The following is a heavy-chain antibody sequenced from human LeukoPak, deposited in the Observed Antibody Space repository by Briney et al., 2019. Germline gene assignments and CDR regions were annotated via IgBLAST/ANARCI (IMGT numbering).Heavy chain of an antibody. Sequence: GGSLRLSCAASGFTFDDYGMSWVRQAPGKGLEWVSGISWNGGSTGYADSVKGRFTISRDNGKNSLYLQMNSLRAEDTALYYCARGYCSSTSCYGAFDIWGQGTMVTVSS. CDR3: ARGYCSSTSCYGAFDI. D-gene: IGHD2-2*01. V-gene: IGHV3-20*04. CDR2: ISWNGGST. J-gene: IGHJ3*02. CDR1: GFTFDDYG.